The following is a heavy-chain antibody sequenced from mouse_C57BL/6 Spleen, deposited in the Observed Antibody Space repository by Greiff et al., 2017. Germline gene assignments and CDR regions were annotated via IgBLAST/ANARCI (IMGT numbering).Heavy chain of an antibody. CDR1: GFTFSSYT. CDR3: ARHGDSSGYWFAY. CDR2: ISGGGGNT. Sequence: EVKLMESGGGLVKPGGSLKLSCAASGFTFSSYTMSWVRQTPEKRLEWVATISGGGGNTYYPDSVKGRFTISRDNAKNTLYLQMSSLRSEDTALYYCARHGDSSGYWFAYWGQGTLVTVSA. D-gene: IGHD3-2*02. J-gene: IGHJ3*01. V-gene: IGHV5-9*01.